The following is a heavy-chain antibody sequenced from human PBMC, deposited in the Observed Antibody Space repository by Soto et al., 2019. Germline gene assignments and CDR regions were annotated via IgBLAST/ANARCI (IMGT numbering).Heavy chain of an antibody. CDR2: IIPIFGTA. CDR1: GGTFSSYA. J-gene: IGHJ4*02. Sequence: QVQLVQSGAEVKKPGSSVKVSCKASGGTFSSYAISWVRQAPGQGLEWMGGIIPIFGTANYAQKFQGRVMITADESTSTTYMELSSLRSEDTAVYYCARAHLTIAVAGGYFDYWGRGTLVTVSS. D-gene: IGHD6-19*01. CDR3: ARAHLTIAVAGGYFDY. V-gene: IGHV1-69*01.